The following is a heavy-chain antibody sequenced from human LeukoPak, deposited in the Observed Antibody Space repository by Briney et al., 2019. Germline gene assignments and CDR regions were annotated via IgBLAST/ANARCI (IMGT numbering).Heavy chain of an antibody. D-gene: IGHD2-21*02. J-gene: IGHJ4*02. CDR3: ARVETMVTAIIEYYFDY. CDR1: GGSISSYY. Sequence: SETLSLTCTVSGGSISSYYWSWIRQPAGKGLEWIGRIYTSGSTNYNPSLKSRVTMSVDTSKNQFSLKLSSVTAADTAVYYCARVETMVTAIIEYYFDYWGQGTLVTVSS. CDR2: IYTSGST. V-gene: IGHV4-4*07.